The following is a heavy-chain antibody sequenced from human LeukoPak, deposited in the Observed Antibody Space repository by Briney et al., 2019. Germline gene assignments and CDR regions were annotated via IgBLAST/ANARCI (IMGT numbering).Heavy chain of an antibody. V-gene: IGHV1-46*01. J-gene: IGHJ4*02. CDR2: INPSGGTT. CDR3: ARDTGYSSSSDY. D-gene: IGHD6-6*01. Sequence: GASVKASCKASGYTFTSYHMHWVGQAPGQGLEWMGIINPSGGTTNYAQKFRRRVTMTRDMSTSPVYMELSSLRSEDTAEYYCARDTGYSSSSDYWGQGTLVTVSS. CDR1: GYTFTSYH.